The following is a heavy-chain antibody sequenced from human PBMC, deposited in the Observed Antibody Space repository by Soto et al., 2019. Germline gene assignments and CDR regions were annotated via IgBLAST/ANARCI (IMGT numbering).Heavy chain of an antibody. V-gene: IGHV1-46*01. CDR1: GYTFTTYY. CDR3: ARDRGRGGSYYIYFYGMDV. D-gene: IGHD1-26*01. Sequence: QVQVVQSGAEVKKPGASVKVSCKASGYTFTTYYIHWVRQAPGQGLEWMGVINPSGGSINYAQKFQGRVTRTRDTSTSTGYMELSSLRSEDKAVYYCARDRGRGGSYYIYFYGMDVWGQGTTVTVSS. CDR2: INPSGGSI. J-gene: IGHJ6*02.